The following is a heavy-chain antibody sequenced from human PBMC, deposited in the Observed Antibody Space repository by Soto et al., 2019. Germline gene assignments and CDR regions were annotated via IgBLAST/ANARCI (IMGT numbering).Heavy chain of an antibody. CDR1: GFTFSSHG. D-gene: IGHD1-1*01. CDR2: IWYDGSNK. CDR3: ARWSDNKVVDP. V-gene: IGHV3-33*01. J-gene: IGHJ5*02. Sequence: QVQLVESEGGVVQPGRSLRLSCAASGFTFSSHGMHWVSQAPGKGLEWVAVIWYDGSNKYYADSVKGRFTISRDNSKNTLYLQMNSLRAEDTAVYYCARWSDNKVVDPWGQGTLVTVSS.